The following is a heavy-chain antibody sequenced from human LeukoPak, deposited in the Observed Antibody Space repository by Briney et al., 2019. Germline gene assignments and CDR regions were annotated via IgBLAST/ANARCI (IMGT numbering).Heavy chain of an antibody. D-gene: IGHD2/OR15-2a*01. V-gene: IGHV4-39*07. J-gene: IGHJ4*02. CDR1: GGSISSSSYY. CDR3: ARGRVIKFDY. Sequence: SKTPSLTCTVSGGSISSSSYYWGWIRQPPGKGLEWIGSIYYSGSTYYNPSLKSRVTISVDTSKNQFSLKLSSVTAADTAVYYCARGRVIKFDYWGQGTLVTVSS. CDR2: IYYSGST.